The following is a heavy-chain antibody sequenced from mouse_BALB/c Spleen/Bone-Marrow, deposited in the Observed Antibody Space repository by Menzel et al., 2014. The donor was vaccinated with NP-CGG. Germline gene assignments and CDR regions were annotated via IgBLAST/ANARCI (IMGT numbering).Heavy chain of an antibody. CDR1: GFSLTSYG. CDR3: AREYYGNGYAMDY. CDR2: IWAGGST. D-gene: IGHD2-1*01. J-gene: IGHJ4*01. V-gene: IGHV2-9*02. Sequence: VQVVESGPGLVAPSQSLSITCTVSGFSLTSYGLHWVRQPPGKGLEWLGVIWAGGSTNYNSALMSRLSISKDNSKSQVFLKMNSLQTDDTAMYYCAREYYGNGYAMDYWGQGTSVTVSS.